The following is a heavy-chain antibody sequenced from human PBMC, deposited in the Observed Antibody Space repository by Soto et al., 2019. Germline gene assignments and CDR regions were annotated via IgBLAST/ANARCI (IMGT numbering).Heavy chain of an antibody. D-gene: IGHD1-26*01. CDR2: INRYGSTT. CDR3: VKDRSSRYLSGLFFDL. V-gene: IGHV3-74*03. Sequence: GGSLRLSCAASGFTFSSCWMNWVRQAPGEGLVWVARINRYGSTTTYAHSVKGRFTISRDNSKNTLYLQMESLRAEDTAVYYCVKDRSSRYLSGLFFDLWGPGIVVTVSS. CDR1: GFTFSSCW. J-gene: IGHJ4*02.